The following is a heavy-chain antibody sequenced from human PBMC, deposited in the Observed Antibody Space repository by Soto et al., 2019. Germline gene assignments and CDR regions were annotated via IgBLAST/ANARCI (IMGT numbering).Heavy chain of an antibody. D-gene: IGHD1-1*01. CDR2: IIPILGIA. V-gene: IGHV1-69*02. J-gene: IGHJ6*02. CDR1: GGTFSSYT. Sequence: QVQLVQSGAEVKKPGSSVKVSCKASGGTFSSYTISWVRQAPGQGLEWMGRIIPILGIANYAQKFQGRVTITADKSTSTAYMELSSLRSEDTAVYYCARGTAKNYYYGMDVWCQGTTVTVSS. CDR3: ARGTAKNYYYGMDV.